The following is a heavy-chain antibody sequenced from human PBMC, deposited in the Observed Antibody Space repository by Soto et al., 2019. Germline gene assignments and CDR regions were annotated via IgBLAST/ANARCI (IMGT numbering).Heavy chain of an antibody. CDR1: GYSFTSYW. Sequence: HGESLKISCKGSGYSFTSYWIGWVRQMPGKGLEWMGIIYPGDSDTRYSPSFQGQVTISADKSISTAYLQWSSLKASDTAMYYCAGSIPQVVPAAIPDYYGMDVWGQGTTVTVSS. D-gene: IGHD2-2*01. CDR2: IYPGDSDT. J-gene: IGHJ6*02. CDR3: AGSIPQVVPAAIPDYYGMDV. V-gene: IGHV5-51*01.